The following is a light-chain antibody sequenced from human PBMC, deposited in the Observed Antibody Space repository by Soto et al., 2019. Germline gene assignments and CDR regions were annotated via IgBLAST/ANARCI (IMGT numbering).Light chain of an antibody. CDR3: HQYSASHT. V-gene: IGKV1-5*03. J-gene: IGKJ3*01. CDR1: ESISSW. Sequence: DIQMTQSPSTLSASVGDRIIITCRASESISSWLAWYQQKPGKAPKLLIYKASTLESGVPSRFSASGSGTEFTLTISSLQPDYSATYFCHQYSASHTFGCGTSVDIK. CDR2: KAS.